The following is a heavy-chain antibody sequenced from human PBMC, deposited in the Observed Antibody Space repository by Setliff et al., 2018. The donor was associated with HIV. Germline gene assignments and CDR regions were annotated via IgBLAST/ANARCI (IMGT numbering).Heavy chain of an antibody. CDR2: VYFSGDA. V-gene: IGHV4-59*01. CDR1: GAPIDRFF. J-gene: IGHJ4*02. D-gene: IGHD3-16*01. CDR3: ARDLASSYFDF. Sequence: PSETLSLTCTVSGAPIDRFFWSWIRQPPGMGLEWIGNVYFSGDATYNPSLKTRVTISIQMSRSQFSLTLRSVTAADTATYYCARDLASSYFDFWGQGALVTVS.